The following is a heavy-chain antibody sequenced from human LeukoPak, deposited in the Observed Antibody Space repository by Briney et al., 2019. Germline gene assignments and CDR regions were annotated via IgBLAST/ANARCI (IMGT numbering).Heavy chain of an antibody. Sequence: GGSLRLSCAASGFTFSSYSMNWVRQAPGKGLEWVSSISSSSYIYYTDSVKGRFTISRDNANNSLYLQLNSLNAEDTAVYYCARLVSSSWYWFDPWGQGTLVTVSS. CDR3: ARLVSSSWYWFDP. J-gene: IGHJ5*02. CDR2: ISSSSYI. D-gene: IGHD6-13*01. V-gene: IGHV3-21*01. CDR1: GFTFSSYS.